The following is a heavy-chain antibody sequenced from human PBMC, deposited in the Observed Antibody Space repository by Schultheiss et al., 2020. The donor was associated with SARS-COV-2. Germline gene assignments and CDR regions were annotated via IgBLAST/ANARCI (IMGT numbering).Heavy chain of an antibody. V-gene: IGHV1-46*01. CDR1: GYTFTGYY. Sequence: ASVKVSCKASGYTFTGYYMHWVRQAPGQGLEWMGIINPSGGSTSYAQKFQGRVTMTRDTSTSTVYMELSSLRSDDTAVYYCARERIPQRRPYYYYYMDVWGKGTTVTVSS. D-gene: IGHD6-25*01. J-gene: IGHJ6*03. CDR3: ARERIPQRRPYYYYYMDV. CDR2: INPSGGST.